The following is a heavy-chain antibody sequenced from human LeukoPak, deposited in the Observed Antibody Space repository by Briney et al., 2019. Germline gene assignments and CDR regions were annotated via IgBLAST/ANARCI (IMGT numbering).Heavy chain of an antibody. CDR2: IYYSGST. CDR1: GDSISSYY. V-gene: IGHV4-59*01. J-gene: IGHJ3*02. Sequence: SETLSLTCTVSGDSISSYYWSWIRQFPGKGLEWIGYIYYSGSTNYNPSLKSRVTISVDTSKNQFSLKLSSVTAADTAVYYCARPYTSGYRGAFDIWGQGTMVTVSS. D-gene: IGHD6-19*01. CDR3: ARPYTSGYRGAFDI.